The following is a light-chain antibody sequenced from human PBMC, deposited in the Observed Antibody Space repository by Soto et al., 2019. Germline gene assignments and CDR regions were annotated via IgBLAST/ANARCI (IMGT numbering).Light chain of an antibody. V-gene: IGKV3-15*01. CDR1: QSVSSN. Sequence: EIVLTQSPATLSLSPGERATLSCRARQSVSSNLAWYQRKPGQPPRLLIYGASTRATGIPARFSGSGSETDFTLTISSLQSADFAVYYCQQYNTWPLTFGAGTKVDI. CDR3: QQYNTWPLT. J-gene: IGKJ4*01. CDR2: GAS.